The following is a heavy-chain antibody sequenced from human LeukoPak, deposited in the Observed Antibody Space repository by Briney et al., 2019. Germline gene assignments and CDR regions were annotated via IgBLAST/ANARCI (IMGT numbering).Heavy chain of an antibody. CDR1: GGSISSGGYS. J-gene: IGHJ3*02. CDR2: IYHSGST. D-gene: IGHD7-27*01. Sequence: PSQTLSLTCAVFGGSISSGGYSWSWIRQPPGKGLEWIGYIYHSGSTYYNPSLKSRVTISVDRSKNQFSLKLSSVTAADTAVYYCARGPGDLGAFDIWGQGTMVTVSS. V-gene: IGHV4-30-2*01. CDR3: ARGPGDLGAFDI.